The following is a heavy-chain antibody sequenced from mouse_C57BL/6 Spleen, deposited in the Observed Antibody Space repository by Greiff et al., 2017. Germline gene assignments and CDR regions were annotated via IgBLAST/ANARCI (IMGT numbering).Heavy chain of an antibody. Sequence: VQLQQSGPELVKPGASVKISCKASGYAFSSSWMNWVKQRPGKGLEWIGRIYPGDGDTNYNGKFKGKATLTADKSSSTAYMQLSSLTSEDSAVYFCARGTMVTTVDYWGQGTTLTVAS. CDR1: GYAFSSSW. CDR3: ARGTMVTTVDY. V-gene: IGHV1-82*01. J-gene: IGHJ2*01. CDR2: IYPGDGDT. D-gene: IGHD2-2*01.